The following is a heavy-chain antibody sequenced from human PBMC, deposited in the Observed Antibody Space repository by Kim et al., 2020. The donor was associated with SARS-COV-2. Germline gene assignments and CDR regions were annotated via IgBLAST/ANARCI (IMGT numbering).Heavy chain of an antibody. CDR2: TSYRSKCIH. Sequence: SQTLSLTCAISGVSVSSNSATLNWIRPSPSKGLEWLGRTSYRSKCIHHSAVSVQGRITIDPDTSKNQFSLHMNPVTPGDTAVYYCVRDGESSYWYFDLWGRGTLVYVSS. CDR1: GVSVSSNSAT. CDR3: VRDGESSYWYFDL. D-gene: IGHD3-16*02. J-gene: IGHJ2*01. V-gene: IGHV6-1*01.